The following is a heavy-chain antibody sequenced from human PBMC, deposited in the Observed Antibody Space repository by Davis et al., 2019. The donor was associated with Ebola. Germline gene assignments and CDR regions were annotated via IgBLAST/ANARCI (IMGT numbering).Heavy chain of an antibody. CDR2: ISSSSSTI. J-gene: IGHJ6*02. D-gene: IGHD1-26*01. CDR1: GFTFSSYW. V-gene: IGHV3-48*02. CDR3: ARDPRSGSYYLYYYYGMDV. Sequence: GESLKISCAASGFTFSSYWMSWVRQAPGKGLEWVSYISSSSSTIYYADSVKGRFTISRDNAKNSLYLQMNSLRDEDTAVYYCARDPRSGSYYLYYYYGMDVWGQGTTVTVSS.